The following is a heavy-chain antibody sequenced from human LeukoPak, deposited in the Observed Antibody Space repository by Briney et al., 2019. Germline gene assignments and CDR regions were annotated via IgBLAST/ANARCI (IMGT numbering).Heavy chain of an antibody. CDR3: AKPRIAVAGTYYYGMDV. CDR1: GFTFSSYG. V-gene: IGHV3-30*18. D-gene: IGHD6-19*01. J-gene: IGHJ6*02. Sequence: GGSLRLSCAASGFTFSSYGMHWVRQAPGKGLEWVAVISYDGSNKYYADSVKGRFTISRDNSKNTLYLQMNSLRAEDTAVYYCAKPRIAVAGTYYYGMDVWGQGTTVTVSS. CDR2: ISYDGSNK.